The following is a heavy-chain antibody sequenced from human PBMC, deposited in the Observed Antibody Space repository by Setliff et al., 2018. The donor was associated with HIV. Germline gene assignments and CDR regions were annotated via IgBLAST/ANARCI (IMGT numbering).Heavy chain of an antibody. D-gene: IGHD3-10*01. CDR1: GFTFRNYA. V-gene: IGHV3-23*01. CDR2: ISDSGGNS. CDR3: AKESGSGSSYFDS. J-gene: IGHJ4*02. Sequence: GGSLRLSCAVAASGFTFRNYAMTWVRQAPGKGLGWVSGISDSGGNSYYADSVKGRFTISRDNSKNTLYLQMNSLRGDDTAVYYCAKESGSGSSYFDSWGQGTLVTVSS.